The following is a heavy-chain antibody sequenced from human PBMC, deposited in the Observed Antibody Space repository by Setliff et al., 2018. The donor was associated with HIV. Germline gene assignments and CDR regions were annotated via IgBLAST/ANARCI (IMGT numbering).Heavy chain of an antibody. V-gene: IGHV3-7*01. CDR2: IKQDGSDK. CDR1: GFAFSGHQ. D-gene: IGHD3-16*01. CDR3: AKDWGSRLSYSFYYMDV. J-gene: IGHJ6*03. Sequence: GGSLRLSCAASGFAFSGHQMSWVRQAPGKGLEWVAKIKQDGSDKYYVDSVKGRFTISRDNSKNTLYLQMNSLRAEDTAVYYCAKDWGSRLSYSFYYMDVWGKGTTVTVSS.